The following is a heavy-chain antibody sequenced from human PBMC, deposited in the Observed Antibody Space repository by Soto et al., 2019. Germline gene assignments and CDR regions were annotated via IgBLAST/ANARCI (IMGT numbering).Heavy chain of an antibody. Sequence: QVQLVQSGAEVKKPGASVKVSCKASGYTFTSYDINWVRQATGQGLEWMGWMDPNSGNTGYAQKFQGRVTRTRHTAISTAYRGLSSLRSEDTAMYYCARGGRISGVYWGQGTLVTVSS. J-gene: IGHJ4*02. CDR2: MDPNSGNT. V-gene: IGHV1-8*01. CDR1: GYTFTSYD. D-gene: IGHD1-26*01. CDR3: ARGGRISGVY.